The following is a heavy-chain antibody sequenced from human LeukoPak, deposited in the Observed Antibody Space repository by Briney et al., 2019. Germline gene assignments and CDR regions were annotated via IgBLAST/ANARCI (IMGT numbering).Heavy chain of an antibody. CDR2: IIPIFGTA. CDR1: GGTFSSYA. D-gene: IGHD3-22*01. CDR3: AREGVITGAFDI. Sequence: SVKAFCKASGGTFSSYAISWVRQAPGQGLEWMGGIIPIFGTANYAQKFQGRVTITADESTSTAYMELSSLRSEDTVVYYCAREGVITGAFDIWGQGTMVTVSS. J-gene: IGHJ3*02. V-gene: IGHV1-69*01.